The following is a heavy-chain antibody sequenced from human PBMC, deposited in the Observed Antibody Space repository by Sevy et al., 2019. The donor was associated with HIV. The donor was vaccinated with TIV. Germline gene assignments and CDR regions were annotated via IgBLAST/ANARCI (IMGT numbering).Heavy chain of an antibody. CDR3: ASGAYYYASRTENFDY. V-gene: IGHV3-23*01. J-gene: IGHJ4*02. CDR1: GFTFSNYA. D-gene: IGHD3-10*01. Sequence: GGSLRLSCAASGFTFSNYAMSWVRQTPGKGLEWVSAISGSAHRTYYTDSVKGRFTISRDNSKNTLYLQMNSLRAEDTAVYYCASGAYYYASRTENFDYWGQGTLVTVSS. CDR2: ISGSAHRT.